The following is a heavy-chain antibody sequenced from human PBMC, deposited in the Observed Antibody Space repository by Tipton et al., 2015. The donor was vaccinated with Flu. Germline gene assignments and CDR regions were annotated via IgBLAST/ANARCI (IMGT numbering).Heavy chain of an antibody. Sequence: TLSLTCTVSGGSISSGGAYWSWIRQHPGKGLEWIWCFYYSGSTYYNPSLESRVIISIDTSKNQFSLKLNSVAAADTAVYYCARDQGFGDGLTYDYYAMGVWGQVTTGTVSS. CDR3: ARDQGFGDGLTYDYYAMGV. V-gene: IGHV4-31*03. J-gene: IGHJ6*02. D-gene: IGHD3-10*01. CDR1: GGSISSGGAY. CDR2: FYYSGST.